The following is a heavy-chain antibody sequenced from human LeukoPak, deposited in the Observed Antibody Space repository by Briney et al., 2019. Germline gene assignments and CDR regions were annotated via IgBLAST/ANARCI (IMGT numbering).Heavy chain of an antibody. CDR1: GGSISSYH. J-gene: IGHJ4*02. V-gene: IGHV4-59*01. CDR2: IYYSGST. CDR3: ARGDSSWYVDY. Sequence: PSETLSLACTVSGGSISSYHWSWIRQPPGKGLEWIGYIYYSGSTNYNPSLKSRVTISVDTSKNQFSLKLSSVTAADTAVYYCARGDSSWYVDYWGQGTLVTVSS. D-gene: IGHD6-13*01.